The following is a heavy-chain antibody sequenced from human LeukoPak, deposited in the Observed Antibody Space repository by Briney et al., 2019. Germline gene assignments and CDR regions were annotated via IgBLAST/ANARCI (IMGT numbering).Heavy chain of an antibody. D-gene: IGHD2-21*01. V-gene: IGHV1-2*02. Sequence: ASVKVSCKXSGYTFTGYYMHWVRQAPGQGLEWMGWINPNSGGTNYAQKFQGRVTTTRDTSISTAYMELSRLRSDDTAVYYCARVMGTYCGGDCYSGFDYWGQGTLVTVSS. J-gene: IGHJ4*02. CDR1: GYTFTGYY. CDR2: INPNSGGT. CDR3: ARVMGTYCGGDCYSGFDY.